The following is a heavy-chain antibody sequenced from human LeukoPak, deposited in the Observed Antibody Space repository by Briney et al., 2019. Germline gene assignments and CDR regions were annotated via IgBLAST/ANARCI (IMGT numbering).Heavy chain of an antibody. CDR2: ISYDGSNK. CDR1: GFTFSSYG. D-gene: IGHD2-15*01. CDR3: AKAATHYYYYYGMDV. J-gene: IGHJ6*04. V-gene: IGHV3-30*18. Sequence: PGRSLRLSCAASGFTFSSYGMHWVRQAPGKGLEWVAVISYDGSNKYYADSVKGRFTISRDNSKNTLYLQMNSLRAEDTAVYYCAKAATHYYYYYGMDVWGKGTTVTVSS.